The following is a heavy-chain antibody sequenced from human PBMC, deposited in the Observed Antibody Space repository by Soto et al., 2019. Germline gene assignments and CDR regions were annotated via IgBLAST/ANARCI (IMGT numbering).Heavy chain of an antibody. Sequence: SETLSLTCTVSGGSISSYYWSWIRQPPGKGLEWIGYIYYSGSTNYNPSLKSRVTISVDTSKNQFSLKLSSVTAADTAVYYCARAPLIAAADYYYGMDVWGQGTTVTVSS. D-gene: IGHD6-13*01. V-gene: IGHV4-59*01. CDR1: GGSISSYY. CDR3: ARAPLIAAADYYYGMDV. J-gene: IGHJ6*02. CDR2: IYYSGST.